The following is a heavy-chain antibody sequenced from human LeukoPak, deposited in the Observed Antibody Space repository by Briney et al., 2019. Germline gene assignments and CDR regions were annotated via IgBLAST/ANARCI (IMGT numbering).Heavy chain of an antibody. V-gene: IGHV4-34*01. Sequence: SETLSLTCAVYVGSFSVYYWSWICQPPRRGRGWVGEINNSGSTKYNPSLKSRVTISVDTSKNQFSLKLSSVPAADTAVYYCARRLLYDSSRRWGQGTLVTVSS. CDR1: VGSFSVYY. D-gene: IGHD3-22*01. J-gene: IGHJ4*02. CDR2: INNSGST. CDR3: ARRLLYDSSRR.